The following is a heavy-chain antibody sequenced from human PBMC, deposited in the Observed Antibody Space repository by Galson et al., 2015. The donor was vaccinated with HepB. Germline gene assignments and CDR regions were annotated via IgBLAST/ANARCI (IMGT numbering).Heavy chain of an antibody. CDR2: VYWADDK. CDR1: GFSLNTRGVS. D-gene: IGHD5-18*01. CDR3: ARADTAMVTIYYFDY. Sequence: PALVKPTQALTLTRIFSGFSLNTRGVSVGWIRQPPRKALEWLALVYWADDKRYSPSLKSRLTITKDTTKNQVVLTMTNMDPVDTATYYCARADTAMVTIYYFDYWGQGTLVTVSS. V-gene: IGHV2-5*02. J-gene: IGHJ4*02.